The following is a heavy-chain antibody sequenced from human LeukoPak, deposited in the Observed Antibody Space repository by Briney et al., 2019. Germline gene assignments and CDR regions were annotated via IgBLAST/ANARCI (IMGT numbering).Heavy chain of an antibody. CDR1: GGSIRSNSYY. J-gene: IGHJ4*02. Sequence: SETLSLTCTVSGGSIRSNSYYWGWIRQPPGKGLEWIGSIYHSGSTYYNPSLKSRVTISVDTSKNQFSLKLSSVTAADTAVYYCAREPSLGYFDYWGQGTLVTVSS. V-gene: IGHV4-39*07. CDR2: IYHSGST. D-gene: IGHD7-27*01. CDR3: AREPSLGYFDY.